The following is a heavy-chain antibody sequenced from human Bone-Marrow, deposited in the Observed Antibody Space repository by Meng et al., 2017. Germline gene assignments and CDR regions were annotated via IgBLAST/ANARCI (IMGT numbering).Heavy chain of an antibody. CDR1: GFTFSDYY. D-gene: IGHD2-15*01. CDR2: ISSSGSTI. J-gene: IGHJ4*02. Sequence: GESLKISCAASGFTFSDYYMSWIRQAPGKGLEWVSYISSSGSTIYYADSVKGRFTISRDNAKNSLYLQMNSLRAEDTAVYYCARDWPYCSGGSCYSRKGLDYFDYWGQGTLVTVSS. CDR3: ARDWPYCSGGSCYSRKGLDYFDY. V-gene: IGHV3-11*01.